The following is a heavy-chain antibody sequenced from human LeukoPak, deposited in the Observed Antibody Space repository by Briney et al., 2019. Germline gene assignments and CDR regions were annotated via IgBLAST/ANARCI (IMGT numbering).Heavy chain of an antibody. CDR2: INPNSGGT. V-gene: IGHV1-2*04. Sequence: ASVKVSCKASGYTFTGYYIAWVRQAPGQGLEWMGWINPNSGGTNYAQKFQGWVTMTRDTYISTAYMELIRLRSDDADVYYCARCYCSGGSCYGWFDPWGQGTLVTVSS. CDR3: ARCYCSGGSCYGWFDP. D-gene: IGHD2-15*01. J-gene: IGHJ5*02. CDR1: GYTFTGYY.